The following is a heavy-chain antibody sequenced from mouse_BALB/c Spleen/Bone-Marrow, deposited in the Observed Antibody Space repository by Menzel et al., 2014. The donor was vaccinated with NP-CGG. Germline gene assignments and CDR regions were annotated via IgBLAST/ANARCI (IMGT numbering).Heavy chain of an antibody. CDR2: ISSGGNYT. CDR1: GFTFSSYG. CDR3: AGHRGPFAY. J-gene: IGHJ3*01. D-gene: IGHD3-3*01. V-gene: IGHV5-6*01. Sequence: EVMLVESGGDLVKPGGSLKLSCAASGFTFSSYGMSWVRQTPDKRLEWVATISSGGNYTYYPDSVKGRFTISRDNAKNTLYLQMSSLKSEDTAIYYCAGHRGPFAYWGQGTLVTVSA.